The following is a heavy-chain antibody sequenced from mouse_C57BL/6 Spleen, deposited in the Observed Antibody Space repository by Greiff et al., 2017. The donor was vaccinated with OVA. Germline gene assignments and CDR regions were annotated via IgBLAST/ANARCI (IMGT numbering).Heavy chain of an antibody. J-gene: IGHJ4*01. V-gene: IGHV2-5*01. CDR3: AKERITTVVATGAMDY. D-gene: IGHD1-1*01. CDR1: GFSLTSYG. CDR2: IWRGGST. Sequence: VHLVESGPGLVQPSQSLSITCTVSGFSLTSYGVHWVRQSPGKGLEWLGVIWRGGSTDYNAAFMSRLSITKDNSKSQVFFKMNSLQADDTAIYYCAKERITTVVATGAMDYWGQGTSVTVSS.